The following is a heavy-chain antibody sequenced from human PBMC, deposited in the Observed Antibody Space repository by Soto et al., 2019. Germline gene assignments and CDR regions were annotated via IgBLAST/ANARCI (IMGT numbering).Heavy chain of an antibody. V-gene: IGHV1-69*02. CDR1: GGTFSSYA. CDR2: IIPILGIE. Sequence: QVQLVQSGAEVKKPGSSVKVSCKASGGTFSSYAISWVRQAPGQGLEWMGRIIPILGIENYAQKFQGRVTITADTATSTAYIELSSLRSEDTAVYYCAGAAYGDDVAFDIWGQGTMVTVSS. CDR3: AGAAYGDDVAFDI. J-gene: IGHJ3*02. D-gene: IGHD4-17*01.